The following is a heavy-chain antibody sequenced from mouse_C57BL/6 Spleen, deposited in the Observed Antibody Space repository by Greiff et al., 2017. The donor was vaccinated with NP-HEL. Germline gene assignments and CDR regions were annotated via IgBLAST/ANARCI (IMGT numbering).Heavy chain of an antibody. CDR2: ISYDGSH. Sequence: EVKLMESGPGLVKPSQSLSLTCSVTGYSITSGYYWNWIRQFPGNKLEWMGYISYDGSHNYNPSLKNRISITRDTSKNQFFLKLNSVTTEDTATYYCARDGRHFDYWGQGTTLTVSS. J-gene: IGHJ2*01. CDR3: ARDGRHFDY. D-gene: IGHD1-1*02. CDR1: GYSITSGYY. V-gene: IGHV3-6*01.